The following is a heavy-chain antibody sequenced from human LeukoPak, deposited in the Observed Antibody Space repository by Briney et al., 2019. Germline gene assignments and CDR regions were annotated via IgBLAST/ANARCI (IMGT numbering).Heavy chain of an antibody. CDR2: INGLGDKT. D-gene: IGHD3-22*01. J-gene: IGHJ4*02. CDR1: GFTFNNYA. Sequence: PGGSLRLSCAASGFTFNNYAIHWVRQAPGKGLEYVSAINGLGDKTYYAHSVKGRFTISRDNSKNTVFLQMGSLRDEDMAVYFCARAPLVVAECYYFDSWGQGTLVAVSS. CDR3: ARAPLVVAECYYFDS. V-gene: IGHV3-64*01.